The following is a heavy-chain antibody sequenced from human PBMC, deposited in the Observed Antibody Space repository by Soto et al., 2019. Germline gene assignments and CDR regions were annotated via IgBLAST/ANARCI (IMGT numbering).Heavy chain of an antibody. D-gene: IGHD6-19*01. CDR3: TGTEAAGY. CDR1: GFTFSSFV. V-gene: IGHV3-23*01. Sequence: EVQLLESGGGLVQPGGSLTLSCAASGFTFSSFVMNWVRQAPGKGLEWVSSISASGDSTYYADSVKDRFTISRDNSKNTLYVQMNSLRVEDTAVYYCTGTEAAGYWGQGALVTVSS. J-gene: IGHJ4*02. CDR2: ISASGDST.